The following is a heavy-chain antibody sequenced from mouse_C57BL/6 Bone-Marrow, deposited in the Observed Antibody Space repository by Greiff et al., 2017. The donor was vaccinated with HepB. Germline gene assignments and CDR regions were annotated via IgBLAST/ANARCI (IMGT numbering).Heavy chain of an antibody. V-gene: IGHV1-50*01. Sequence: QVQLQQPGAELVKPGASVKLSCKASGYTFTSYWMQWVKQRPGQGLEWIEEIDPSDSYTNYNQKFKGKATLTVDTSSSTAYMQLSSLTSEDSAVYYCYYGSSYYWGQGTTLTVSS. CDR2: IDPSDSYT. D-gene: IGHD1-1*01. J-gene: IGHJ2*01. CDR1: GYTFTSYW. CDR3: YYGSSYY.